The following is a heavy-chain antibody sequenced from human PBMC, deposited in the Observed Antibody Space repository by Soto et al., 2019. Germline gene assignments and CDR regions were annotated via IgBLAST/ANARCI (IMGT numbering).Heavy chain of an antibody. V-gene: IGHV1-18*01. CDR3: AIFRTEDSHLSYFFDS. D-gene: IGHD2-21*02. J-gene: IGHJ4*02. CDR2: VSVDNGNT. Sequence: QVQLVQSGAEVKKPGASVKVSCKASGYTFSQYGISWVRQAPGQGLEWMAWVSVDNGNTNYAQNFQGRATMTTDTATSTAYMELRSLKSDDTALYYCAIFRTEDSHLSYFFDSWGQGTLVTVSS. CDR1: GYTFSQYG.